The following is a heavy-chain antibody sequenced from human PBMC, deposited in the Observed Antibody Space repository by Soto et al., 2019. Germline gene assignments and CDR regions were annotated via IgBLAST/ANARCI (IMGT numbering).Heavy chain of an antibody. CDR3: AHRRLYSYGYSFCDP. CDR2: IYWNDGK. J-gene: IGHJ5*02. V-gene: IGHV2-5*01. Sequence: QITLKESGPTLVKPTQTLTLTCTFSGFSLSTSGVGVGWIRQPPGKALEWLALIYWNDGKRYSPSLKSRLNIPKDTSKNQVVLTMTNMDPVDTATYYCAHRRLYSYGYSFCDPWGQGTLVTVSS. CDR1: GFSLSTSGVG. D-gene: IGHD5-18*01.